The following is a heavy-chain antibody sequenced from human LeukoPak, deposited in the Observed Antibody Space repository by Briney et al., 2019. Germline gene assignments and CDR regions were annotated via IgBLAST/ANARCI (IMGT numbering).Heavy chain of an antibody. Sequence: PGGSLRLSCATSAFIFNNAWMTWVRQAPGKGLEWVANIKQDGSEKYYVDSVKGRFTISRDNAKNSLYLQMNSLRAEDTAVYHCARDGGVDYWGQGTLVTVSS. J-gene: IGHJ4*02. CDR2: IKQDGSEK. V-gene: IGHV3-7*01. CDR3: ARDGGVDY. D-gene: IGHD2-15*01. CDR1: AFIFNNAW.